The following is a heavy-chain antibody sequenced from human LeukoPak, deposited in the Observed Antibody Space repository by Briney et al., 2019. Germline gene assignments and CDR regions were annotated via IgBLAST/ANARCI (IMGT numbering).Heavy chain of an antibody. D-gene: IGHD2-15*01. CDR1: GFTFSSYA. CDR2: ISYDGSNK. Sequence: GRSLRLSCAASGFTFSSYAMHWVRQAPGKGLEWVAVISYDGSNKYYADSVKGRFTISRDNSKNTLYLQMNSLRAEDTAVYYCARDTEKVVVVAATPGWYFDYWGQGTLVTVSS. J-gene: IGHJ4*02. V-gene: IGHV3-30-3*01. CDR3: ARDTEKVVVVAATPGWYFDY.